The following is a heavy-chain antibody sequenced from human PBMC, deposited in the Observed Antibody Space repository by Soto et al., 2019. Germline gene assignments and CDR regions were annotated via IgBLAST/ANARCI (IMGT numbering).Heavy chain of an antibody. D-gene: IGHD5-12*01. J-gene: IGHJ4*02. V-gene: IGHV3-30*18. CDR1: GFTFSSYG. Sequence: GGSLRLSCAASGFTFSSYGVHWVRQAPGKGLEWVAVISYDGGAKYFGDSVKGRFTISRDNSKNTLYLEMNSLRAEDTAVYFCAKDRSGYDWYFDYWGQGTLVTVSS. CDR3: AKDRSGYDWYFDY. CDR2: ISYDGGAK.